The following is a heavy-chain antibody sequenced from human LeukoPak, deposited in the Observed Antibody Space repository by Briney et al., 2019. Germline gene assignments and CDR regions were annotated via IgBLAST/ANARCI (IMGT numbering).Heavy chain of an antibody. CDR3: ATKIKGRVVVTAPGLDY. CDR1: GYTFTSYD. D-gene: IGHD2-21*02. Sequence: ASVKVSCKASGYTFTSYDINWVRQATGQGLEWLGWMNPNSGNTGYAQKFQGRVTMTRNTSISTAYMELSSLRSEDTAVYYCATKIKGRVVVTAPGLDYWGQGTLVTVSS. V-gene: IGHV1-8*01. J-gene: IGHJ4*02. CDR2: MNPNSGNT.